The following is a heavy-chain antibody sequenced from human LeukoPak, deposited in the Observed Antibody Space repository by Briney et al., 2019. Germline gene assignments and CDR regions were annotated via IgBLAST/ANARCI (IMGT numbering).Heavy chain of an antibody. Sequence: PGRSLRLSCVASGVTLDLYAMHWVRQAPGKGLEWVSGFSLDSNRIDYADSVKGRFTISRDSAKNSLYLQMNSLRPEDTAVYYRGIDMTPGGMDGWGQGTTATVSS. J-gene: IGHJ6*02. CDR2: FSLDSNRI. D-gene: IGHD2-15*01. CDR3: GIDMTPGGMDG. CDR1: GVTLDLYA. V-gene: IGHV3-9*01.